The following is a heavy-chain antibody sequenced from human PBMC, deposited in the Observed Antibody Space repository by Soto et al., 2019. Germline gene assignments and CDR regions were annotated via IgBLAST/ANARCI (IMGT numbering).Heavy chain of an antibody. CDR3: ARADRSAFDI. V-gene: IGHV3-66*01. CDR2: IYSGGTT. CDR1: GFTVSNKH. Sequence: EVQLVDSGGGLVQPGGSLRLSCAASGFTVSNKHMSWVRQAPGKGLEWVSTIYSGGTTYYAGSVKGRFTISRDNSKNTLSLQMNSLRAEDTAVYYCARADRSAFDIWGQGTVVTVSS. J-gene: IGHJ3*02.